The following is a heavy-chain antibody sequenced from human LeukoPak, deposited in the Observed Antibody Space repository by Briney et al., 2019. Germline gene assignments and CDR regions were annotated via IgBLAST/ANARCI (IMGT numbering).Heavy chain of an antibody. CDR2: ISDSGDST. D-gene: IGHD3-10*01. CDR1: GFTFSSYS. J-gene: IGHJ4*02. V-gene: IGHV3-23*01. Sequence: PGGSLRLSCAASGFTFSSYSMTWVRQTPGKGLEWVSGISDSGDSTYYADSVKGRFTISRDNSRNTLYLEMNSLRAEDTAVYYCTKWSGFGNDWGQGTPVTVSS. CDR3: TKWSGFGND.